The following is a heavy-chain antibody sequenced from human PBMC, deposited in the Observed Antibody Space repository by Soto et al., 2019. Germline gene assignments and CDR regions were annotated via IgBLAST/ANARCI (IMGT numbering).Heavy chain of an antibody. CDR1: GFTFNNYA. CDR2: ISGGGDTT. J-gene: IGHJ4*02. V-gene: IGHV3-23*01. D-gene: IGHD3-10*01. CDR3: AKGRGGSGSLTPRVNF. Sequence: EVQLLESGGGLVQPGGSLRLSCAASGFTFNNYAMTWVRQAPGKGLEWVSAISGGGDTTSYADSVKGRFTVSRDGSKNTLYLQMSSLRAEDTALYHCAKGRGGSGSLTPRVNFWGQGTRVTVSS.